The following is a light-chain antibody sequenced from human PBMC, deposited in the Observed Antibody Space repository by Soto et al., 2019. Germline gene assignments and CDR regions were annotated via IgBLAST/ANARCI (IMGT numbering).Light chain of an antibody. CDR2: GAS. Sequence: EIVMTQSPATLSVSPGERATLSCWASQSVSSNLAWYHQKPGQPPRRLIYGASTSATCIPARFSGSGSGTEFTLTISSLQSEDFAVYYCQQYNNWPPYTFGQGTKLEIK. V-gene: IGKV3-15*01. CDR3: QQYNNWPPYT. J-gene: IGKJ2*01. CDR1: QSVSSN.